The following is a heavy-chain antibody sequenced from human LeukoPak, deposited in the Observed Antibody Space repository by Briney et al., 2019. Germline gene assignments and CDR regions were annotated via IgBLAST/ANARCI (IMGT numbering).Heavy chain of an antibody. CDR1: CGSIRGYY. Sequence: MSSETLSLTCSVSCGSIRGYYWSGIRQPPGKGLECIGYIYYVGSTNYNPSLKSRVTMSVDTSKNQISLNLSSVTAADTAVYYCARSRYSGYDFWGQGTLVTVSS. J-gene: IGHJ1*01. D-gene: IGHD5-12*01. CDR3: ARSRYSGYDF. CDR2: IYYVGST. V-gene: IGHV4-59*13.